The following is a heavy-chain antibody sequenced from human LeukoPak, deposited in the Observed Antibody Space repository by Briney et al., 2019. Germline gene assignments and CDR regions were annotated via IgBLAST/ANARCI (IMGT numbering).Heavy chain of an antibody. J-gene: IGHJ4*02. CDR2: IYSGGST. Sequence: GGSLRLSCAASGFTVSSNYMTWVRQAPGKGLQWVSVIYSGGSTYYADSVKGRFTISRDNSKNTLYLQMNSLRSDDTAVYYCARDYGDYAVFDYWGQGTLVTVSS. D-gene: IGHD4-17*01. V-gene: IGHV3-53*05. CDR3: ARDYGDYAVFDY. CDR1: GFTVSSNY.